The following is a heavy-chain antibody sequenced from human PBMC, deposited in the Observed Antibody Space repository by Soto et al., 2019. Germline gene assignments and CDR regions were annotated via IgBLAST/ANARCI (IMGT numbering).Heavy chain of an antibody. CDR1: GGSVSSGSYY. D-gene: IGHD6-6*01. CDR2: IYYSGST. CDR3: ASSSPFHY. V-gene: IGHV4-61*01. J-gene: IGHJ4*02. Sequence: SETLSVTCTVAGGSVSSGSYYWSWIRQPPGKGLEWIGYIYYSGSTNYNPSLKSRVTISVDTSKNQFSLKLTSVTAADTGVYYCASSSPFHYWGPGILVTVSS.